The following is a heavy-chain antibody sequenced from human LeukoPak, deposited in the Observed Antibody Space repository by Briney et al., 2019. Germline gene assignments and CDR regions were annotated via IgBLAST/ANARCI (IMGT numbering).Heavy chain of an antibody. J-gene: IGHJ4*02. CDR1: GFTFRSYG. V-gene: IGHV3-30*18. Sequence: GGSLRLSCAASGFTFRSYGMHWVRQAPGKGLEWVALISYEDGDNKGYADSVKGRFTISRDNSKNTLYLQLSSLRIEDTAVYYCAKEGYSSGWNVDNWGQGTLVTVSS. CDR2: ISYEDGDNK. D-gene: IGHD6-19*01. CDR3: AKEGYSSGWNVDN.